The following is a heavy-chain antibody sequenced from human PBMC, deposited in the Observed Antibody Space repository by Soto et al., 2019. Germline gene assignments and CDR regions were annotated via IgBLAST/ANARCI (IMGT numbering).Heavy chain of an antibody. CDR3: VRPDSTGYYSH. CDR1: GYSFTNYW. J-gene: IGHJ4*02. D-gene: IGHD3-9*01. V-gene: IGHV5-51*01. Sequence: GESLKISCNGSGYSFTNYWIGWVRQIPWKGLEWMGIINPADSDTRYSPSFQGQVTVSVDKSISTAYLHRGSLKASDTAMYYCVRPDSTGYYSHWGQGTPVTVSS. CDR2: INPADSDT.